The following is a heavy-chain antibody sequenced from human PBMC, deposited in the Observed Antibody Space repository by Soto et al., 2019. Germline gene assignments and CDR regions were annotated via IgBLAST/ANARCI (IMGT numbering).Heavy chain of an antibody. D-gene: IGHD2-8*01. J-gene: IGHJ4*01. CDR3: ARSRNGAVPDSINF. V-gene: IGHV3-30-3*01. CDR2: ISRDGSSK. CDR1: GFTFSGYA. Sequence: PGGSLRPSCAASGFTFSGYARHWVRQAPGGGLEWVAVISRDGSSKYYGDSVKGRFTVSRDNSNNTLYLSMTSLRPDDTAVFYCARSRNGAVPDSINFWGQGTLVTVSS.